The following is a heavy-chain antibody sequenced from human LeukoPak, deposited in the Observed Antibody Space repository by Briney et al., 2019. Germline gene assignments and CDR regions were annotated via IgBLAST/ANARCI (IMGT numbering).Heavy chain of an antibody. V-gene: IGHV1-2*02. D-gene: IGHD3-3*01. CDR3: ASGVVTHPHGGS. Sequence: ASVKVSCKSSGYTFTGYYMHWVRQAPGQGLEWMGWINPNSGGTNYAQKFQGRVTMTRDTSINTAYMELSRLRSDDTAVYYCASGVVTHPHGGSWGQGTLVTVSS. CDR1: GYTFTGYY. CDR2: INPNSGGT. J-gene: IGHJ5*02.